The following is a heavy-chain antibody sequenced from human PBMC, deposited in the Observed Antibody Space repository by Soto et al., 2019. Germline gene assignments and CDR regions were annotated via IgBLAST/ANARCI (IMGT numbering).Heavy chain of an antibody. J-gene: IGHJ1*01. CDR1: GYTFTNYY. CDR3: ARTTIAAASPFQF. CDR2: INPSGGSS. V-gene: IGHV1-46*01. D-gene: IGHD6-13*01. Sequence: QVRLVQSGPEVKKPGASVKVSCKASGYTFTNYYLHWVRQAPGHGLEWMGVINPSGGSSSYAQNFQGRVTMTRDTSTSTAYMELNSLRSEYAAFYYCARTTIAAASPFQFWGQGTLVIVSS.